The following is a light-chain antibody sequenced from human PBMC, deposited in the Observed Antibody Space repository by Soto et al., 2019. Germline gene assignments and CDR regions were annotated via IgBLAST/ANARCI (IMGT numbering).Light chain of an antibody. CDR1: QDISSW. Sequence: DIQMTQSPSSVSASVGDRVTITCRASQDISSWLAWFQQKPGEAPRLLIYAATSLHSGFPSRFSGSGSGTDFTLTISSLQPEDFATYFCQQGDSFPLTFGGGTQVAIK. J-gene: IGKJ4*01. V-gene: IGKV1-12*01. CDR2: AAT. CDR3: QQGDSFPLT.